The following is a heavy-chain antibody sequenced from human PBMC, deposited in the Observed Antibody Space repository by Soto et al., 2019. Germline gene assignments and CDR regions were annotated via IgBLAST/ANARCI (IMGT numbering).Heavy chain of an antibody. CDR1: GDTFSSFA. D-gene: IGHD6-25*01. CDR3: PSPSSAGPGPIGYYHYAMEV. CDR2: IIPIFGTP. J-gene: IGHJ6*02. V-gene: IGHV1-69*13. Sequence: SVKVSCKASGDTFSSFAIHWVRQAPGQGLEWMGGIIPIFGTPNFAQKFQGRVTITADESTSTVYMEVSSLRYEDTAVYYCPSPSSAGPGPIGYYHYAMEVWGQGTTVTVSS.